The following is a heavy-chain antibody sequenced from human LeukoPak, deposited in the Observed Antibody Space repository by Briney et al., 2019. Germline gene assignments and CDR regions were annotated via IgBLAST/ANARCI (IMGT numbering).Heavy chain of an antibody. CDR3: ARHTNVLLWFGELSGYFDY. D-gene: IGHD3-10*01. J-gene: IGHJ4*02. CDR2: IYPADSDT. Sequence: GESLEISCKGSGYSFASYWIGWVRQMPGKGLECLGIIYPADSDTRYSPSFQGQVTISADKSISTAYLQWSSLKASDTAMYYCARHTNVLLWFGELSGYFDYWGQGTLVTVSS. CDR1: GYSFASYW. V-gene: IGHV5-51*01.